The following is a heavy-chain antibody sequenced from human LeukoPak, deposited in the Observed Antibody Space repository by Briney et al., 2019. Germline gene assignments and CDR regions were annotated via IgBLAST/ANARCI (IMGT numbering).Heavy chain of an antibody. V-gene: IGHV3-23*01. Sequence: GGSLRLSCAASGFTFNSYAMNWVRQAPGKGLEWVSGISGGGSTYYADSVKGRFTISRDNSKNTLYLQMNSLRAEDTAVYYCAKGRLTGVSDYWGQGTLVTVSS. CDR1: GFTFNSYA. CDR2: ISGGGST. J-gene: IGHJ4*02. CDR3: AKGRLTGVSDY. D-gene: IGHD7-27*01.